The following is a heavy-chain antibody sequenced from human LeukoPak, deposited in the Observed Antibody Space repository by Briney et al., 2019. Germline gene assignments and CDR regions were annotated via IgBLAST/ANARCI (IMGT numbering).Heavy chain of an antibody. J-gene: IGHJ4*02. CDR3: AKDLRSPGSWVAYFAD. Sequence: GGSLRLSCAASGFTFRIYSMNWVRQAPGKGLEWVSSISYSSGHIYYADSVKGRFTISRDNSKDTLYVQMNSLRVEDTGVYYCAKDLRSPGSWVAYFADWGKGTLVTV. CDR1: GFTFRIYS. V-gene: IGHV3-21*04. CDR2: ISYSSGHI. D-gene: IGHD3-10*01.